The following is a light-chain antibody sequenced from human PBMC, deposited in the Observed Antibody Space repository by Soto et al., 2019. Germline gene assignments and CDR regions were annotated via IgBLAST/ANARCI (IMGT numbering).Light chain of an antibody. CDR3: QQYGDWPPT. J-gene: IGKJ2*01. Sequence: IVLTQSPGTLSLSPGERATLSCRASQSVSSTFFAWYQQKPGQPLRLLIYATASRATGIPDRFSGSGSATDFTLTISRLEPEAFAVYYCQQYGDWPPTFGRGTKVEMK. V-gene: IGKV3-20*01. CDR2: ATA. CDR1: QSVSSTF.